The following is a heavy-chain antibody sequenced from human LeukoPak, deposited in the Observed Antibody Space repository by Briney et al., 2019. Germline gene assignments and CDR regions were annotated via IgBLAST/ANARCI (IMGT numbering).Heavy chain of an antibody. CDR2: TYYSGST. D-gene: IGHD3-3*01. V-gene: IGHV4-59*01. Sequence: SETLSLTCTVSGGSISSYYWSWIRQPPGKGLEWIGYTYYSGSTNYNPSLKSRVTISVDTSKNQFSLKLSSVTAADTAVYYCASAITIFGVVPNWYFDLWGQGTLVTVSS. CDR1: GGSISSYY. J-gene: IGHJ2*01. CDR3: ASAITIFGVVPNWYFDL.